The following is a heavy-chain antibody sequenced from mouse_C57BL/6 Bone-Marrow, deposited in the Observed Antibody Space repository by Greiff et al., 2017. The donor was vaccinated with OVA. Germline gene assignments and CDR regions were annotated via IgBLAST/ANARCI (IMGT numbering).Heavy chain of an antibody. D-gene: IGHD2-4*01. CDR2: INPNNGGT. CDR1: GYTFTDYY. Sequence: VQLKQSGPELVKPGASVKISCKASGYTFTDYYMNWVKQSHGKSLEWIGDINPNNGGTSYNQKFKGKATLTVDKSSSTAYMELRSLTSEDSAVYYCARRGLRRSFAYWGQGTLVTVSA. J-gene: IGHJ3*01. V-gene: IGHV1-26*01. CDR3: ARRGLRRSFAY.